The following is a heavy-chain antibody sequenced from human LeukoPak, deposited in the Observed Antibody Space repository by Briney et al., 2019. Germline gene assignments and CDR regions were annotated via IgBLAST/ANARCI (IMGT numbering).Heavy chain of an antibody. CDR3: ARGGSGSYYNWEYYYYYMDV. D-gene: IGHD3-10*01. V-gene: IGHV1-24*01. CDR1: GYTLTELS. Sequence: ASVKVSCKVSGYTLTELSMHWVRRAPGKGLEWMGGFDPEGGETIYAQKFQGRVTMTEDTSTDTAYMELSSLRSEDTAVYYCARGGSGSYYNWEYYYYYMDVWGKGTTVTVSS. CDR2: FDPEGGET. J-gene: IGHJ6*03.